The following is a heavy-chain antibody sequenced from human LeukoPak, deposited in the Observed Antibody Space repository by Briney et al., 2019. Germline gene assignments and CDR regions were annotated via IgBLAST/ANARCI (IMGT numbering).Heavy chain of an antibody. CDR3: AATMVRGNTLDY. CDR1: EATFSSYV. V-gene: IGHV1-69*05. D-gene: IGHD3-10*01. J-gene: IGHJ4*02. Sequence: GASVKVSGKASEATFSSYVISWVGQAPGQGLEWMGRIIPIFGTANYAQKFQGRVTITTDESTSTAYMELSSLRSEDTAVYYCAATMVRGNTLDYWGQGTLVTVSS. CDR2: IIPIFGTA.